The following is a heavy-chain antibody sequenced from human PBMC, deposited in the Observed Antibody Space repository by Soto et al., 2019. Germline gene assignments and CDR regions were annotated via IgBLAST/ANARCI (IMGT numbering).Heavy chain of an antibody. CDR3: AKANTYYYDSSGYPDY. Sequence: GGSLRLSCAASGFTFDDYAMHWFRQAPGKGLEWVSGISWNSGSIGYADSVKGRFTISRDNAKNSLYLQMNSLRAEDTALYYCAKANTYYYDSSGYPDYWGQGTLVTVSS. D-gene: IGHD3-22*01. CDR2: ISWNSGSI. J-gene: IGHJ4*02. CDR1: GFTFDDYA. V-gene: IGHV3-9*01.